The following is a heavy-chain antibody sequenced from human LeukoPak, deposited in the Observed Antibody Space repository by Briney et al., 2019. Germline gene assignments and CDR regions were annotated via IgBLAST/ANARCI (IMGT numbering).Heavy chain of an antibody. J-gene: IGHJ4*02. D-gene: IGHD3-16*01. V-gene: IGHV5-51*01. CDR3: ARRGGTSGGFDY. CDR1: GYRFTSSW. CDR2: IYPGDSDT. Sequence: GESLKISCKGSGYRFTSSWIAWVRQMPGKGLEWMGIIYPGDSDTRYSPSFQGQVTMSVDRSINTAYLQWSSLKASDTAMYYCARRGGTSGGFDYWGQGTLVAVSS.